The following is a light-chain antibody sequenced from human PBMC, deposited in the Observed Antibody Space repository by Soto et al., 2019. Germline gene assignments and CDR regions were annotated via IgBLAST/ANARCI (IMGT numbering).Light chain of an antibody. CDR1: KSFSTY. J-gene: IGKJ2*01. CDR3: QQYDSWPPSYT. Sequence: EIVMTQSQATLSVSLGDRATLSCRASKSFSTYFDWYQQKPGQAPRLLIYGASTRATGIPVRFSVSGSETDFTLTISSLQSEDFAVYYCQQYDSWPPSYTFGQGTKLEIK. V-gene: IGKV3-15*01. CDR2: GAS.